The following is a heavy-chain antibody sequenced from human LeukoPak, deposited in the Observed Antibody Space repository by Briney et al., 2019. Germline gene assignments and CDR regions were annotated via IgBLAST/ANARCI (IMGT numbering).Heavy chain of an antibody. V-gene: IGHV1-2*02. J-gene: IGHJ4*02. Sequence: GASVKVSXKPSGYTFTDYYIHWVRQAPGQGPEWMGWINPNSGGTNYAQKFQGRVTMTRDTSISTAYMDLSRLRSDDTAVYYCARGGRTTRVGEYYFDYWGQGTLVTVSS. CDR1: GYTFTDYY. CDR3: ARGGRTTRVGEYYFDY. CDR2: INPNSGGT. D-gene: IGHD3-10*01.